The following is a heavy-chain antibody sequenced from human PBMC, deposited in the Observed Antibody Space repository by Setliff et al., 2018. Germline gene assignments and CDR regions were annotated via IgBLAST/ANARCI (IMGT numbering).Heavy chain of an antibody. CDR2: IDPSGNT. V-gene: IGHV4-61*09. D-gene: IGHD1-26*01. CDR3: ARAPDSGTYYNLYPYYNDV. CDR1: GGSISSGSNY. J-gene: IGHJ6*03. Sequence: SETLSLTCTVSGGSISSGSNYWSWIRQPAGRGLEWIGHIDPSGNTNYHHSLKSRVTISVDTVKNQFSLRLSSLTAADTAVYYCARAPDSGTYYNLYPYYNDVWGKGTTVTVSS.